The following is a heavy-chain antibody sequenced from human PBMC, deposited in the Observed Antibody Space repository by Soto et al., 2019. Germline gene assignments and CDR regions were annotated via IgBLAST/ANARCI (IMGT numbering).Heavy chain of an antibody. D-gene: IGHD5-12*01. CDR1: GFTVSSNY. CDR3: ARTPRDGYNRGFDY. J-gene: IGHJ4*02. Sequence: EVQLVETGGGLIQPGGSLRLSCAASGFTVSSNYMSWVRQAPGKGLEWVSVIYSGGSTYYADSVKGRFTISRDNSKNTLYLQMNSLRAEDTAVYYCARTPRDGYNRGFDYWGQGTLVTVSS. V-gene: IGHV3-53*02. CDR2: IYSGGST.